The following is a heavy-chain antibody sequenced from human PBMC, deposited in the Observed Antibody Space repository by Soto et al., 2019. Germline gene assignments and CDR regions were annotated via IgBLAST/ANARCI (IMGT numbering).Heavy chain of an antibody. D-gene: IGHD3-10*02. CDR1: GYTFTSYG. V-gene: IGHV1-18*01. CDR3: ARVCSGSYYSYYAMHC. J-gene: IGHJ6*02. Sequence: ASVKGSWKASGYTFTSYGISWVRQAPGQGLEWMGWISAYNGNTNYAQKLQGRVTMTTDTSTSTAYMELRSLRSDDTAVYYCARVCSGSYYSYYAMHCPGQAPTVTVSS. CDR2: ISAYNGNT.